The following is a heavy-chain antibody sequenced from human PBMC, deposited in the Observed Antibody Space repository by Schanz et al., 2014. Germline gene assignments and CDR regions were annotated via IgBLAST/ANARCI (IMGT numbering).Heavy chain of an antibody. V-gene: IGHV1-69*02. J-gene: IGHJ3*01. CDR1: RSTFSSYT. D-gene: IGHD2-8*02. Sequence: QVQLVQSGAEVKKPGSSVKVSCKASRSTFSSYTISWVRQARGQGLEWVGRFIPSLGLAKYEQKFQDKVTITADTSTTTAYMELSGLRSEDTAVYYCATMWGYCTATACQILEVLDVWGQGTMVTVSS. CDR3: ATMWGYCTATACQILEVLDV. CDR2: FIPSLGLA.